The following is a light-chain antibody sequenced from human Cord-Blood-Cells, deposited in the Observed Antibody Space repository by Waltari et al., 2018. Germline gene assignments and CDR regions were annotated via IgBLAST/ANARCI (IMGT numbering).Light chain of an antibody. J-gene: IGKJ1*01. CDR2: WAS. Sequence: DIVMTQSPDSLAVSLGERATINCKSTQSVLHSSNNKNDLAWYQQKPGQPPKLLIYWASTRESGVPDRFSGSGSGTDFTLTISSLQAEDVAVYYCQQYYSTWTFGQGTKVEIK. CDR1: QSVLHSSNNKND. V-gene: IGKV4-1*01. CDR3: QQYYSTWT.